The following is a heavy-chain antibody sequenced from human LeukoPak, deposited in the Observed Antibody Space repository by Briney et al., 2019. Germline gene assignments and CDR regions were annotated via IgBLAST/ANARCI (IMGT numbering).Heavy chain of an antibody. D-gene: IGHD1-14*01. V-gene: IGHV4-38-2*02. CDR3: ARSNPSKNYYMDV. Sequence: PSETLSLTCTVSDYSISSGFYWGWIRPPPGKGLKWIGSIYHSGSTYYNPSLKSRVTISVDTSKNQFSLKLSSVTAADTAMYYCARSNPSKNYYMDVWGKGTTVTVSS. CDR2: IYHSGST. CDR1: DYSISSGFY. J-gene: IGHJ6*03.